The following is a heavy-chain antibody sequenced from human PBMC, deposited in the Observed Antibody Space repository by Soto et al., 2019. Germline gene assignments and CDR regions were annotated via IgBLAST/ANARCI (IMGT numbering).Heavy chain of an antibody. CDR2: ISYDGNNK. CDR3: AKEPGGDRAWFDY. CDR1: GFTFSNYG. D-gene: IGHD2-21*02. Sequence: QVQLVESGGGVVQPGRSLRLSCAASGFTFSNYGMHWVRQAPGKGLEWVAVISYDGNNKYYVDSVKGRFTISRDNSKNTLYLQMNSLRAEDTAVYYCAKEPGGDRAWFDYWGQGTLVTVSS. J-gene: IGHJ4*02. V-gene: IGHV3-30*18.